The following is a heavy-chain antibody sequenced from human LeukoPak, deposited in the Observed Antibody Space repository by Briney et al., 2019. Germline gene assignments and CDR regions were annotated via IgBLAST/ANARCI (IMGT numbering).Heavy chain of an antibody. J-gene: IGHJ5*02. CDR2: INPSGGST. V-gene: IGHV1-46*01. CDR1: GYTFTSYY. D-gene: IGHD3-16*01. CDR3: ARDPGLGNWFDP. Sequence: ASVKVSCKASGYTFTSYYMHWVRQAPGQGLEWMGIINPSGGSTSYAQKFQGRVTMTRDTSTSTVYMELSSLRSDDTAVYYCARDPGLGNWFDPWGQGTLVTVSS.